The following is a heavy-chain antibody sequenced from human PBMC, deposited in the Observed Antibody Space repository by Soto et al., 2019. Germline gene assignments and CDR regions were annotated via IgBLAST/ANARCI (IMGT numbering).Heavy chain of an antibody. J-gene: IGHJ3*02. D-gene: IGHD2-2*01. CDR2: ISAYNGNT. CDR1: GYTFTSYG. Sequence: QVQLVQSGAEVKKPGASVKVSCKASGYTFTSYGISWVRQAPGQGHEWMGWISAYNGNTNYAQKLQGRVTMTTDTSTSTAYMELMSLRSADTAVYYCARGREGYCSSTSCPLYIWGQGTMVTVSS. CDR3: ARGREGYCSSTSCPLYI. V-gene: IGHV1-18*01.